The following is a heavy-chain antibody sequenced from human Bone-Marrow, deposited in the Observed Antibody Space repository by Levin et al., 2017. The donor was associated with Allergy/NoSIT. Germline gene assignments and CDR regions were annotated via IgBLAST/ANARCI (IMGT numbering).Heavy chain of an antibody. CDR2: MNPNSGNT. CDR3: ARAVGGSFDY. CDR1: GYTFTSYD. Sequence: GESLKISCKASGYTFTSYDINWVRQATGQGLEWMGWMNPNSGNTGYAQKFQGRVTMTRNTSIRTAYMELSSLRSEDTAVYYCARAVGGSFDYWGQGTLVTVSS. J-gene: IGHJ4*02. V-gene: IGHV1-8*01. D-gene: IGHD1-26*01.